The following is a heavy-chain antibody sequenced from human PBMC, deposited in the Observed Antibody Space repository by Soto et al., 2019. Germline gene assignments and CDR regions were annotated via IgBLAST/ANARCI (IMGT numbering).Heavy chain of an antibody. J-gene: IGHJ5*02. D-gene: IGHD3-22*01. Sequence: EVQLLESGGGLVQPGGSLRLSCAASGFTFSSYAMSWVRQAPGKGLEWVSAISGSGGSTYYADSVKGRFTISRDNSKNTLYRQMNSLRAEDTAVYYCAKITNYYDKGNWFDPWGQGTLVTVSS. CDR3: AKITNYYDKGNWFDP. CDR2: ISGSGGST. V-gene: IGHV3-23*01. CDR1: GFTFSSYA.